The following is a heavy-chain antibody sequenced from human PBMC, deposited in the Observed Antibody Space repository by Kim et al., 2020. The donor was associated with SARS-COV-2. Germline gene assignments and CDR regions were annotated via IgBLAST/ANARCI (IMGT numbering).Heavy chain of an antibody. D-gene: IGHD3-16*01. J-gene: IGHJ4*02. CDR1: GGSISSSSYY. CDR2: IYYSGST. CDR3: ARTYDYVWDFDY. Sequence: SETLSLTCTVSGGSISSSSYYWGWIRQPPGKGLEWIGSIYYSGSTYYNPSLKSRVTISVDTSKNQFSLKLSSVTAADTAVYYCARTYDYVWDFDYWGQGTLVTVSS. V-gene: IGHV4-39*07.